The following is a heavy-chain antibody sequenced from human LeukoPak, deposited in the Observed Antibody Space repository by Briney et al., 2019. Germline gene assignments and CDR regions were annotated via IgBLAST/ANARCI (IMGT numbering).Heavy chain of an antibody. D-gene: IGHD3-10*01. CDR2: IYYSGST. CDR1: GGSISSYY. J-gene: IGHJ4*02. V-gene: IGHV4-59*01. Sequence: PSETLSLTCTVFGGSISSYYWGWIRQPPGKGLEWIGYIYYSGSTNYNPSLKSRVTISVDTSKNQFSLKLSSVTAADTAVYYCARASITMVRGVDYWGQGTLVTVSS. CDR3: ARASITMVRGVDY.